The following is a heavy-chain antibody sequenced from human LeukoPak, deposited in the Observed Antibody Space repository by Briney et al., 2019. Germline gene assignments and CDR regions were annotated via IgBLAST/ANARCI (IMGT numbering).Heavy chain of an antibody. CDR3: ARDIGDSSGYYSNYYYGMDV. CDR2: IYYSGST. J-gene: IGHJ6*02. Sequence: SETLSLTCTVSGGSISSYYWSWIRQPPGKGLEWIGYIYYSGSTNYNPSLKSRVTISVDTSKNQFSLKLSSVTAADTAVYYCARDIGDSSGYYSNYYYGMDVWGQGTTVTVSS. D-gene: IGHD3-22*01. V-gene: IGHV4-59*01. CDR1: GGSISSYY.